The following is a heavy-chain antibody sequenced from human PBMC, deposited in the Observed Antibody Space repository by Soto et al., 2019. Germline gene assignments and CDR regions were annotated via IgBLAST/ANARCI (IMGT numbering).Heavy chain of an antibody. CDR1: GYTFTSYD. CDR2: MNPNSGNT. D-gene: IGHD3-10*01. CDR3: ARGLWGSGILRYYYYYYGMDV. V-gene: IGHV1-8*01. Sequence: ASVKVSCKASGYTFTSYDINWVRQATGQGLEWMGWMNPNSGNTGYAQKFQGRVTMTRNTSISTAYMELSSLRSEDTAVYYCARGLWGSGILRYYYYYYGMDVWGQGTTVTVSS. J-gene: IGHJ6*02.